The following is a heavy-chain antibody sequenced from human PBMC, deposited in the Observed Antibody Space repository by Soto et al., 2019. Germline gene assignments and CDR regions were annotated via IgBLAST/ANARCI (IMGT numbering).Heavy chain of an antibody. Sequence: QVQLVQSGAEVKKPGASVKVSCKASGNIFTSNGISWVRQAPGQGLEWMRWLSAYNGNTNYAQKFQGRVSMTTDTSTSTAYMELRSLTSDDTAVYSCARVPHNCDWSPSGLDVWGQGTTVTVSS. CDR3: ARVPHNCDWSPSGLDV. CDR1: GNIFTSNG. D-gene: IGHD3-9*01. CDR2: LSAYNGNT. V-gene: IGHV1-18*04. J-gene: IGHJ6*02.